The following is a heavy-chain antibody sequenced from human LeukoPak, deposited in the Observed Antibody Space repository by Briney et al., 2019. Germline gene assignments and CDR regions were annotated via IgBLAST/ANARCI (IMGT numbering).Heavy chain of an antibody. V-gene: IGHV1-69*04. D-gene: IGHD1-26*01. Sequence: SVKVSCKASGGTFSSYAISWVRQAPGQGLEWMGRIIPILGIANYAQKFQGRVTITADESTSTAYMELSSLRSEDTAVYYCARGKLSGSYYYYYGMDVWGQGTTVTVSS. J-gene: IGHJ6*02. CDR2: IIPILGIA. CDR1: GGTFSSYA. CDR3: ARGKLSGSYYYYYGMDV.